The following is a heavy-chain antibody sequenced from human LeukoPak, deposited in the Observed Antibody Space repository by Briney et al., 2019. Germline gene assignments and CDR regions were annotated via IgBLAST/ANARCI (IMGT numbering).Heavy chain of an antibody. CDR3: ARSSVVTAMVPLDY. D-gene: IGHD2-21*02. CDR2: INPSGGST. CDR1: GYTFTSYY. J-gene: IGHJ4*02. Sequence: ASVKVSCKASGYTFTSYYMHWVRQAPGQGLEWMGIINPSGGSTTYAQKFQGRVTITADKSTTTAYMELSSLRSEDTAVYYCARSSVVTAMVPLDYWGQGTLVTVSS. V-gene: IGHV1-46*01.